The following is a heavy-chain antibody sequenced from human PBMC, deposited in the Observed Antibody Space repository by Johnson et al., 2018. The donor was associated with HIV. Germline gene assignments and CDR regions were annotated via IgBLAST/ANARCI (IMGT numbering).Heavy chain of an antibody. J-gene: IGHJ3*01. CDR3: ARDRPRGSYYVDAFDF. CDR1: GFTFSSYA. CDR2: ISYDGSNK. V-gene: IGHV3-30-3*01. Sequence: QVQLVESGGGVVQPGRSLRLSCAASGFTFSSYAMHWVRQAPGKGLEWVAVISYDGSNKYYADSVKGRFTISRDNSKNTLYLQMNSLRAEDTAVYYCARDRPRGSYYVDAFDFWGQVTMVTVSS. D-gene: IGHD1-26*01.